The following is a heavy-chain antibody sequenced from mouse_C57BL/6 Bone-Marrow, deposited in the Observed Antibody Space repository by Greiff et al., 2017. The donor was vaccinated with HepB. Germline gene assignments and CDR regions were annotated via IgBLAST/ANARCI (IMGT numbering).Heavy chain of an antibody. D-gene: IGHD1-1*01. CDR2: ISSGGSYT. Sequence: DVQLVESGGDLVKPGGSLKLSCAASGFTFSSYGMSWVRQTPDKRLEWVATISSGGSYTYYPDSVKGRFTISRDNAKNTLYLQMSSLKSEDTAMYYCARRGYGRAFAYWGQGTLVTVSA. CDR3: ARRGYGRAFAY. CDR1: GFTFSSYG. J-gene: IGHJ3*01. V-gene: IGHV5-6*01.